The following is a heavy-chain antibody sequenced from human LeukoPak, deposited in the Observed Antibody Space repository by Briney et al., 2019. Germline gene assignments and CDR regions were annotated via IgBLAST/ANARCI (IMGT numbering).Heavy chain of an antibody. CDR2: ISESGENT. Sequence: GGSLRLSCAASGLIFNSYAMNWVRQAPGRGLEWVSSISESGENTDYADSVKGRFTISRDNSQNTLYLQMNSLRADDTAVYYCAKQWVDCWGQGTLVTVSS. CDR3: AKQWVDC. V-gene: IGHV3-23*01. CDR1: GLIFNSYA. D-gene: IGHD1-26*01. J-gene: IGHJ4*02.